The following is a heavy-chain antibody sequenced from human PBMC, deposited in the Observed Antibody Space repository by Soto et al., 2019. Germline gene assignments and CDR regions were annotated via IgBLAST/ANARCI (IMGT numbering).Heavy chain of an antibody. CDR1: GFTLSSHW. D-gene: IGHD1-1*01. CDR2: INGDGSIT. V-gene: IGHV3-74*01. J-gene: IGHJ5*02. CDR3: ARVQSTGTVS. Sequence: LRLSCAASGFTLSSHWMHWVRQAPGKGLVWVSRINGDGSITTYADSVKGRFTISRDNAKNTLYLQMNSLRAEDTAVYYCARVQSTGTVSWGQGNMVTVSS.